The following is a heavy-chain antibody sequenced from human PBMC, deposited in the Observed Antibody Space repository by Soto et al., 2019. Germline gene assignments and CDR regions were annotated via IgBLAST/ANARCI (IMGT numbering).Heavy chain of an antibody. CDR1: GGSVDSGNHY. V-gene: IGHV4-30-4*01. J-gene: IGHJ4*02. D-gene: IGHD4-17*01. CDR3: ARDMGSAMTTRIFDH. CDR2: ICYGEST. Sequence: QVLVQESGPGLVKPSQTLTLSCTVSGGSVDSGNHYWNWIRQPPGKGLEWIGYICYGESTYYNPSLKSRAAISVDTSQSRFSLRLTSETAADTAVYYCARDMGSAMTTRIFDHWGQGTLVTVSS.